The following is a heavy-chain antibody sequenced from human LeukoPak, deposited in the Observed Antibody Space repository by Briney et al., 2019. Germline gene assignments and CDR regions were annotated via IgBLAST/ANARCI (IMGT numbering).Heavy chain of an antibody. CDR2: INPNSGGT. CDR3: ARGYGSGSYYIPYFDF. Sequence: ASVKVSCKASGYTFTGYYMHWVRQAPGQGLEWMGWINPNSGGTNYAQTFQGRVTMTRDTSISTAYMELSRLGSDDTAVYYCARGYGSGSYYIPYFDFWGQGTLVTVSS. D-gene: IGHD3-10*01. V-gene: IGHV1-2*02. CDR1: GYTFTGYY. J-gene: IGHJ4*02.